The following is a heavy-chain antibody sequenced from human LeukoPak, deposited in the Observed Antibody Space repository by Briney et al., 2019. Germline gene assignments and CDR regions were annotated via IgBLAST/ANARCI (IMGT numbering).Heavy chain of an antibody. CDR3: ARVGYTYGPFDY. V-gene: IGHV4-59*01. Sequence: SETLSLTCTVSGGSISSYYWSWIRQPPGKGLEWIGYIYYTGSTNYNPYLKSRVTISVDTSRNQFSLKVNSVTAADTAVYYCARVGYTYGPFDYWGQGTLVTVSS. CDR2: IYYTGST. CDR1: GGSISSYY. J-gene: IGHJ4*02. D-gene: IGHD5-18*01.